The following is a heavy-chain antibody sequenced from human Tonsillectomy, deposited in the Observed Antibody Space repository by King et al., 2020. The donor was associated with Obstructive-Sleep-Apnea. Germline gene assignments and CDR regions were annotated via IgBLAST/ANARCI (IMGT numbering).Heavy chain of an antibody. CDR1: VGSISSSSYY. CDR3: ARDQRGYSYGHLD. D-gene: IGHD5-18*01. CDR2: IYYSGST. V-gene: IGHV4-39*07. J-gene: IGHJ1*01. Sequence: QLQESGPGLVKPSETLSLTCTVSVGSISSSSYYWGWIRQPPGKGLEWIGSIYYSGSTYYNPSLKSRVTISVDTSKNQFSLRLSSVTAADTAVYYCARDQRGYSYGHLDWGQGTLVTVSS.